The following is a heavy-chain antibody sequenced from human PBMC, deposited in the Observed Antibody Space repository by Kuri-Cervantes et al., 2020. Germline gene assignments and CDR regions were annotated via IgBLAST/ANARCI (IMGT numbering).Heavy chain of an antibody. J-gene: IGHJ4*02. V-gene: IGHV4-34*01. CDR2: INHSGST. CDR1: GFTFSNYE. D-gene: IGHD3-16*02. CDR3: ARGTMITFGGVIAPNYFDY. Sequence: GSLRLSCAVSGFTFSNYEMNWVRQAPGKGLEWIGEINHSGSTNYNPSLKSRVTISVDTSKNQFSLKLSSVTAADTAVYYCARGTMITFGGVIAPNYFDYWGQGTLVTVSS.